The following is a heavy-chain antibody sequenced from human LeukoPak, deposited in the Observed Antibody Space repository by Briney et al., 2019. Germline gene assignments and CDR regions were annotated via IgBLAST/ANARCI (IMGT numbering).Heavy chain of an antibody. D-gene: IGHD2/OR15-2a*01. V-gene: IGHV3-72*01. CDR1: GLSFGDHH. Sequence: PGGSLRLSCAASGLSFGDHHMDWVRQAPGKGLEWVGRVTNKANSYSTKYAASVKGRFSISRDDSKNSVYLEMNSLKTEDTAVYYCAGSMGIWGQGTMVSVSS. CDR2: VTNKANSYST. CDR3: AGSMGI. J-gene: IGHJ3*02.